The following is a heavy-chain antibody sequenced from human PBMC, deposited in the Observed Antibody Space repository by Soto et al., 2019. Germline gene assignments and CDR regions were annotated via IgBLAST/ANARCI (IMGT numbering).Heavy chain of an antibody. CDR1: AFTFSNYA. Sequence: PGGSLRLSCAASAFTFSNYAMNWFRQAPGKGLQWVSTISGSGGHTYFADSVKGRFTTSRDNSKNTVSLEMNNLRAEDTALYFCAKGGDCGGGGCYTGTFYYFDVWGRGTLVTVSS. D-gene: IGHD2-15*01. J-gene: IGHJ2*01. CDR2: ISGSGGHT. CDR3: AKGGDCGGGGCYTGTFYYFDV. V-gene: IGHV3-23*01.